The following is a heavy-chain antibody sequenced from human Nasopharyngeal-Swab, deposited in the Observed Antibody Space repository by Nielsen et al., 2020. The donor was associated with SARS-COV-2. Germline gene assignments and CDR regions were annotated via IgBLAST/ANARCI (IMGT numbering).Heavy chain of an antibody. V-gene: IGHV3-23*01. CDR1: GFTFSSYA. Sequence: GESLKISCAASGFTFSSYAMSWVRQAPGKGLEWVSAISGSGGSTYYADSVKGRFTISRDNSKNTLYLQMNSLRAEDTAVYYCAKDRYDYVWGSYQGFYHRGQGTLVTVPS. D-gene: IGHD3-16*02. CDR2: ISGSGGST. CDR3: AKDRYDYVWGSYQGFYH. J-gene: IGHJ4*02.